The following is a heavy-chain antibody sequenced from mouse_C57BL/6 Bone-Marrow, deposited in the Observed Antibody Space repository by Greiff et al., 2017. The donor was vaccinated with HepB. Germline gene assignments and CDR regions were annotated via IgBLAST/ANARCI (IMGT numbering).Heavy chain of an antibody. D-gene: IGHD2-3*01. CDR1: GYTFTSYG. CDR3: ARARDGYPFDY. J-gene: IGHJ2*01. V-gene: IGHV1-81*01. Sequence: VQLVESGAELARPGASVKLSCKASGYTFTSYGISWVKQRTGQGLEWIGEIYPRSGNTYYNEKFKGKATLTADKSSSTAYMELRSLTSEDSAVYFCARARDGYPFDYWGQGTTLTVSS. CDR2: IYPRSGNT.